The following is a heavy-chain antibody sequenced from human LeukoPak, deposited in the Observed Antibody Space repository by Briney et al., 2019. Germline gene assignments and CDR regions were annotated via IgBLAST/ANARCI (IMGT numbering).Heavy chain of an antibody. Sequence: GGSLRLSCAASGFTFSSYGVHWVRQAPGKGLEWVSVIYSGGSTYYADSVKGRFTISRDNSKNTLYLQMNSLRAEDTAVYYCARDWGGIAPLWGQGTMVTVSS. V-gene: IGHV3-NL1*01. CDR1: GFTFSSYG. CDR2: IYSGGST. D-gene: IGHD6-13*01. J-gene: IGHJ3*01. CDR3: ARDWGGIAPL.